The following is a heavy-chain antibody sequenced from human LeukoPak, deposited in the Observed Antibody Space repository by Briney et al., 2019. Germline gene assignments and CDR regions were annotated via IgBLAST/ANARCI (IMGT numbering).Heavy chain of an antibody. D-gene: IGHD5-12*01. V-gene: IGHV3-23*01. CDR2: ISGSGGST. CDR3: AKALMWMVNAFDI. CDR1: GFTVNSNY. J-gene: IGHJ3*02. Sequence: HPGGSLRLSCAASGFTVNSNYMSWVRQAPGKGLEWVSAISGSGGSTYYADSVKGRFTISRDNSKNTLYLQMNSLRAEDTAVYYCAKALMWMVNAFDIWGQGTMVTVSS.